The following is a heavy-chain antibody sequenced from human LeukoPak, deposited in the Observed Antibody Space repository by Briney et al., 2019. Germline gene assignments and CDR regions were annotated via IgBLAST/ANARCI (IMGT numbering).Heavy chain of an antibody. J-gene: IGHJ4*02. CDR3: ARDLYGSGRSGY. D-gene: IGHD3-10*01. Sequence: ETLSLTCAVYGGSFSGYYWSWVRQAPGKGLEWVSVIYSGGSTYYADSVKGRFTISRDNSKNTLYLQMNSLRAEDTAVYYCARDLYGSGRSGYWGQGTLVTVSS. CDR1: GGSFSGYY. V-gene: IGHV3-66*01. CDR2: IYSGGST.